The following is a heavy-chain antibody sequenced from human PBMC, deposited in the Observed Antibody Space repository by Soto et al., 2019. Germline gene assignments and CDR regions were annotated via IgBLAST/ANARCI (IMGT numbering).Heavy chain of an antibody. Sequence: FETLSLTCAVYGGSFSGYYWSWIRQPPGKGLEWIGEINHSGSTNYNPSLKSRVTISVDTSKNQFSLKLSSVTAADTAVYYCARGDKRITIFGVVLTPNWFDPWGQGTLVTVSS. V-gene: IGHV4-34*01. D-gene: IGHD3-3*01. CDR2: INHSGST. CDR1: GGSFSGYY. CDR3: ARGDKRITIFGVVLTPNWFDP. J-gene: IGHJ5*02.